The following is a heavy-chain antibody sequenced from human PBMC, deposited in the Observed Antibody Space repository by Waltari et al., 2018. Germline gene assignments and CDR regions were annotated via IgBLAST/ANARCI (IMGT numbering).Heavy chain of an antibody. V-gene: IGHV4-59*03. CDR2: IYYSGST. CDR3: ARCVTGNYDIMTGRPDNWFDP. Sequence: QVQLQESGPGLVKPSETLSLTCTVSGGSLSTYYWSWIRQPPGKGLEWIGYIYYSGSTNYNPSLKSRVTRSIDTSKNQFSLNLGSVTAADTAVYYCARCVTGNYDIMTGRPDNWFDPWGQGTLVTVSS. D-gene: IGHD3-9*01. CDR1: GGSLSTYY. J-gene: IGHJ5*02.